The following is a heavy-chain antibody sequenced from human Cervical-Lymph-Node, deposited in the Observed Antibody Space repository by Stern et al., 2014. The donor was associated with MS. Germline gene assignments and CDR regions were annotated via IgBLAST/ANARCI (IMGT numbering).Heavy chain of an antibody. Sequence: QVQLQESGPGLVKPSQTLSLTCTVSGGSISSGNSFWSWFRQPAGKGLEWIGGIDGSGTPNYNPSLKSRRTVSVDTTNNQVSLNLTFLTAADTAVYYCARDWVMTFGGVTRFDPWGQGTLVTVSS. V-gene: IGHV4-61*02. CDR1: GGSISSGNSF. CDR3: ARDWVMTFGGVTRFDP. D-gene: IGHD3-16*01. J-gene: IGHJ5*02. CDR2: IDGSGTP.